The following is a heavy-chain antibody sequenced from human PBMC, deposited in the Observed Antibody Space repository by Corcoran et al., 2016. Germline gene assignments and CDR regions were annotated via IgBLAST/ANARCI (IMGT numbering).Heavy chain of an antibody. Sequence: EVQLVQSGAEVKKPGESRRITCRGSGYSFPNHWIAWVRQMPGIGLEWMGIIYPGDSDTRFSPSFQGRVTISADKSISTAYLQWTSLKASDTAMYYGATRSAGWETFDSGGQGTLVTVSS. D-gene: IGHD6-19*01. J-gene: IGHJ4*02. CDR1: GYSFPNHW. CDR3: ATRSAGWETFDS. V-gene: IGHV5-51*01. CDR2: IYPGDSDT.